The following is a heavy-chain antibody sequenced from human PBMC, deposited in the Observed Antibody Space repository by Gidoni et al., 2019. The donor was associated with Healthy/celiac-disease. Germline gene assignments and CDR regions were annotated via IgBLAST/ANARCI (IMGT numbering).Heavy chain of an antibody. D-gene: IGHD6-13*01. CDR2: IIPIFGTA. CDR3: ARSPVSYYSWYYFDY. J-gene: IGHJ4*02. V-gene: IGHV1-69*01. CDR1: GGTFSSYA. Sequence: QVQLVQSGAEVNKPGSSVKVSCKASGGTFSSYAISWVRQAPGQGLEWMGGIIPIFGTANYEQKFQGRVTITADESTSTAYMELSSLRSDDTAVYYCARSPVSYYSWYYFDYWGQGTLVTVSS.